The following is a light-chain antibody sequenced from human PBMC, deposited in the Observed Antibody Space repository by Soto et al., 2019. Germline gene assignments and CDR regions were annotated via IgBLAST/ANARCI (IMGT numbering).Light chain of an antibody. CDR2: VAS. V-gene: IGKV1-27*01. CDR3: QKYNSAPWT. Sequence: DIQMTQSPSSLSASVGDRVTITCRASQGISNYLAWYQQQPGKVPKLLIYVASTLQSGVPSRFSGSGSGTDFTLTISSLQREDVATYYCQKYNSAPWTFGQGTKVEIK. CDR1: QGISNY. J-gene: IGKJ1*01.